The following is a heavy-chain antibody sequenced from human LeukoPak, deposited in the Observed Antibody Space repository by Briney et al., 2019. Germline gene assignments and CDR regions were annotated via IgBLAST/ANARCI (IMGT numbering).Heavy chain of an antibody. Sequence: ASVKVSCKASGYTFTGYYMHWVRRAPGQGLEWMGWINPNTGGTNYAQKFQGRVTMTRDTSISTAYMELSRLRSDDTAVYYCARAIIMVRGVDYWGQGTLVTVSS. D-gene: IGHD3-10*01. CDR3: ARAIIMVRGVDY. CDR2: INPNTGGT. V-gene: IGHV1-2*02. CDR1: GYTFTGYY. J-gene: IGHJ4*02.